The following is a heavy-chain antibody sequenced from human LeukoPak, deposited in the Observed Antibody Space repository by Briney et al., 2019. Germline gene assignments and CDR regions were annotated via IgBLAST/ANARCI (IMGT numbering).Heavy chain of an antibody. CDR1: GGSISSYY. V-gene: IGHV4-59*01. J-gene: IGHJ4*02. D-gene: IGHD5-18*01. CDR2: IYYSGST. Sequence: SETLSLTCTVSGGSISSYYWSWIRQPPGKGLEWIGYIYYSGSTNYNPSLKSRVTISVDTSKNQFSLKLSSVTAADTAVYYCARYFGRGATAMVTPYYFDYWGQGTLVTVSS. CDR3: ARYFGRGATAMVTPYYFDY.